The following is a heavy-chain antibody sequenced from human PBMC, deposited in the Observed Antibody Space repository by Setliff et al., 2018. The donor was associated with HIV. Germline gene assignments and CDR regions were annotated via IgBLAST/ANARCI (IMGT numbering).Heavy chain of an antibody. D-gene: IGHD3-22*01. CDR1: GDSMSSHY. CDR2: IYYSGST. CDR3: ARSRTSSGYYGVTGYGMDV. J-gene: IGHJ6*02. Sequence: PSETLSLTCTVSGDSMSSHYWTWIRQPPEKGLEWIGYIYYSGSTNYNPSLKSRVTISVATSKNQFSLKLNSVTTADTAVYYCARSRTSSGYYGVTGYGMDVWGQGTTVTVSS. V-gene: IGHV4-59*11.